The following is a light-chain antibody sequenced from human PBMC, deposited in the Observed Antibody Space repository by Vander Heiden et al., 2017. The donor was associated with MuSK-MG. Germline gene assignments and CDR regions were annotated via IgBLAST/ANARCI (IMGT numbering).Light chain of an antibody. Sequence: SPSSLSASVGDRVTITCQASQDISNYLNWYQQKPGKAPKLLIYDASDFETGVPSGSSGRASGTPFTSYISYMRPRSISIHHCQQYDYLPLTFGGGTKVEIK. V-gene: IGKV1-33*01. CDR2: DAS. CDR1: QDISNY. J-gene: IGKJ4*02. CDR3: QQYDYLPLT.